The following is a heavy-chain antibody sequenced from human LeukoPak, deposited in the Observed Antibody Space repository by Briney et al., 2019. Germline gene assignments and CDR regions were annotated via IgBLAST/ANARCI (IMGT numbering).Heavy chain of an antibody. CDR3: ARAPGYYYGDN. V-gene: IGHV3-30-3*01. CDR1: GFTFSSYA. Sequence: GGSLRLSCAASGFTFSSYAMHWVRQAPGKGLEWVAVISYDGSNKYYADSVKGRFTISRDNSTNTLYLQMNSLRAEDTAVYYCARAPGYYYGDNWGQGALVTVSS. CDR2: ISYDGSNK. J-gene: IGHJ4*02. D-gene: IGHD3-22*01.